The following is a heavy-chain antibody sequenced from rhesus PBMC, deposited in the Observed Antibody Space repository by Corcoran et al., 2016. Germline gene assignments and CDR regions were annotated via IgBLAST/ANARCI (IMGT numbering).Heavy chain of an antibody. Sequence: DVQLVESGGALAQPGGSLRLSCAASGFTFDDYAMSWVRQAPGKGLEWVSRSSWDGGNTYYAESVKGRFTSSRDNAKNTLYLQMDRLRAEDTALYYCSRDLVVVATFDYWGPGVLVTVSS. J-gene: IGHJ4*01. CDR2: SSWDGGNT. V-gene: IGHV3-134*01. CDR3: SRDLVVVATFDY. CDR1: GFTFDDYA. D-gene: IGHD2-21*01.